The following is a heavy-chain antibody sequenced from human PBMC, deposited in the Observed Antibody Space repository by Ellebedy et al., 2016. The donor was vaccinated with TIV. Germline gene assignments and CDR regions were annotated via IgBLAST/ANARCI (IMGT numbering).Heavy chain of an antibody. D-gene: IGHD5-24*01. CDR3: ARGRWLQSGLDYYYYYGMDV. V-gene: IGHV1-46*01. Sequence: ASVKVSCXASGYTFTCYYMHWVRQAPGQGLEWMGIINPSGGSTSYAQKFQGRVTMTRDTSTSTVYMELSSLRSEDTAVYYCARGRWLQSGLDYYYYYGMDVWGQGTTVTVSS. CDR1: GYTFTCYY. CDR2: INPSGGST. J-gene: IGHJ6*02.